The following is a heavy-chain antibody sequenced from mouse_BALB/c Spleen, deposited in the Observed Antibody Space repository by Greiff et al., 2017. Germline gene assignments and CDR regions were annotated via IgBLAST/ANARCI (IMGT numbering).Heavy chain of an antibody. CDR2: ISSGGGST. Sequence: EVKLMESGGGLVKPGGSLKLSCAASGFAFSSYDMSWVRQTPEKRLEWVAYISSGGGSTYYPDTVKGRFTISRDNAKNTLYLQMSSLKSEDTAMYYCARHEDYEFFSAWFAYWGQGTLVTVSA. J-gene: IGHJ3*01. D-gene: IGHD2-4*01. CDR3: ARHEDYEFFSAWFAY. CDR1: GFAFSSYD. V-gene: IGHV5-12-1*01.